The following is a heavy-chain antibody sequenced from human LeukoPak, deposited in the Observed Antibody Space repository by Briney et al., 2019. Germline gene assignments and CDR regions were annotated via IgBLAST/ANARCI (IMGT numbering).Heavy chain of an antibody. CDR2: IIPIFGTA. D-gene: IGHD5-24*01. CDR1: GGTFSSYA. V-gene: IGHV1-69*13. Sequence: SVTVSCKASGGTFSSYAISWVRQAPGQGLEWMGGIIPIFGTANYAQKFQGRVTITADESTSTAYMELSSLRSEDTAVYYCAREGMATTSGALDYWGQGTLVTVSS. J-gene: IGHJ4*02. CDR3: AREGMATTSGALDY.